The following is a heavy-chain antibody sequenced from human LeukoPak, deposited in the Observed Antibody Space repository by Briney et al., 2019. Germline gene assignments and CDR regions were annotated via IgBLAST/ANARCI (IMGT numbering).Heavy chain of an antibody. Sequence: GESLKISCKDFEYTFSNYWIGWVRQMPGKGLEWMGIIYPGDSDTRYSPSFQGQVTISADKSISTAYLQWTSLKTSDTAMYYCTRLRISMVRGVILPRDNWFDPWGQGTLVTVSS. CDR1: EYTFSNYW. CDR3: TRLRISMVRGVILPRDNWFDP. CDR2: IYPGDSDT. V-gene: IGHV5-51*01. D-gene: IGHD3-10*01. J-gene: IGHJ5*02.